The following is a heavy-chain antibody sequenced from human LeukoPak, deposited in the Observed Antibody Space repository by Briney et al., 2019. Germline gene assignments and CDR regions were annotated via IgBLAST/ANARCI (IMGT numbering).Heavy chain of an antibody. J-gene: IGHJ6*02. V-gene: IGHV3-23*01. CDR1: GFTFSSYA. CDR2: ISGSGGST. D-gene: IGHD3-22*01. Sequence: GGSQRLSCAASGFTFSSYAMSWVRQAPGKGLEWVSAISGSGGSTYYADSVKGRFTISRDNSKNTLYLQMNSLRAEDTAVYYCAKAIYYDSSGYNVFYYYYGMDVWGQGTTVTVSS. CDR3: AKAIYYDSSGYNVFYYYYGMDV.